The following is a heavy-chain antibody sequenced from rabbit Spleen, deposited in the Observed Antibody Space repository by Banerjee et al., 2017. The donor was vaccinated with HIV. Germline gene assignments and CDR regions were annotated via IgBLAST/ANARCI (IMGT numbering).Heavy chain of an antibody. D-gene: IGHD4-2*01. CDR3: ARDLAGGIGWNFSL. V-gene: IGHV1S45*01. CDR2: IGTTTT. CDR1: GFSFSNKAV. Sequence: QEQLVESGGGLVQPEGSLTLTCTASGFSFSNKAVMCWVRQAPGKGLEWIGCIGTTTTWYATWAKGRFTISKTSSTTATLQLNSLTVADTATYFCARDLAGGIGWNFSLWGPGHPGHRL. J-gene: IGHJ4*01.